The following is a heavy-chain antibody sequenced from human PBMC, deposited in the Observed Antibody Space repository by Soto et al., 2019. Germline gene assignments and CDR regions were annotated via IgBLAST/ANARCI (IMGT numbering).Heavy chain of an antibody. J-gene: IGHJ4*02. CDR3: ARHIAASPGGGKYYFDY. V-gene: IGHV4-31*03. CDR1: GGSISSGGYY. CDR2: IYYSGST. D-gene: IGHD6-6*01. Sequence: SETLSLTCTVSGGSISSGGYYWSWIRQHPGKGLEWIGYIYYSGSTYYNPSLKSRVTISVDTSKNQFSLKLSSVTAADTAVYYCARHIAASPGGGKYYFDYWGQGTLVTVYS.